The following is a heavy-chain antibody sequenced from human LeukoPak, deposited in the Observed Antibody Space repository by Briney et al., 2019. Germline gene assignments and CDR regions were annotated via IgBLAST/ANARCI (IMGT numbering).Heavy chain of an antibody. CDR2: INHSGST. Sequence: SETLSLTCAVYGGSFSGYYWSWIRQPPGKGPEWIGEINHSGSTNYNPSLKSRVTISVDTSKNQFSLKLSSVTAADTAVYYCARGAVGEYQEVGLFDYWGQGTLVTVSS. V-gene: IGHV4-34*01. D-gene: IGHD3-16*01. CDR3: ARGAVGEYQEVGLFDY. CDR1: GGSFSGYY. J-gene: IGHJ4*02.